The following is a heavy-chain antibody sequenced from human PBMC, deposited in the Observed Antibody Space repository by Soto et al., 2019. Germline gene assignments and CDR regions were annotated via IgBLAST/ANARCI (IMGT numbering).Heavy chain of an antibody. J-gene: IGHJ6*02. D-gene: IGHD3-3*01. CDR3: ASGGPKVRFLDWLPYVMYF. V-gene: IGHV1-3*01. CDR1: GYTFTNYA. Sequence: ASVKVSCKASGYTFTNYAMHWVRQAPGQRLEWMGWINGGNDNTKYSQKFQDRVTITRDTSASTAYMELSSLRSDDTAVYYCASGGPKVRFLDWLPYVMYFRGQGSTV. CDR2: INGGNDNT.